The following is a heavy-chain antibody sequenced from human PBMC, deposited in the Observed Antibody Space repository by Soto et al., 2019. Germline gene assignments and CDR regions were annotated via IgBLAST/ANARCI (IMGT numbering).Heavy chain of an antibody. CDR2: INHTGGT. CDR1: GGSLSSGPYY. D-gene: IGHD3-3*01. Sequence: SETLSLTCTVSGGSLSSGPYYWSWIRQHPGKGLEWIGEINHTGGTHYNPSLKSRVTMSVDTSKNQFSLRLSSVTAADTAIYYCATRITVFGLLIPPFDPWGQGTQVTVSS. J-gene: IGHJ5*02. V-gene: IGHV4-39*07. CDR3: ATRITVFGLLIPPFDP.